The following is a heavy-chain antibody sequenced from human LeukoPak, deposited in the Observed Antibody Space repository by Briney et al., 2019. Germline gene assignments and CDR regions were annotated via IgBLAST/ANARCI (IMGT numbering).Heavy chain of an antibody. CDR1: GGSFSGYY. CDR2: INHSGST. V-gene: IGHV4-34*09. Sequence: SETLSLTCAVYGGSFSGYYWSWIRQPPGKGLEWIGEINHSGSTNYNPSLKSRVTISVDTSKNQFSLKLSSVTAADTAVYYCARVGWSSGSYRHLDYWGQGTLVTVYS. CDR3: ARVGWSSGSYRHLDY. J-gene: IGHJ4*02. D-gene: IGHD3-10*01.